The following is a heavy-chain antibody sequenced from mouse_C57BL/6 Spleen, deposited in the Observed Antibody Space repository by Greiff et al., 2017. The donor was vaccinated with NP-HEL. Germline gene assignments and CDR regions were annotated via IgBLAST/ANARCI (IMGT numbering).Heavy chain of an antibody. CDR1: GFTFSSYA. V-gene: IGHV5-9-1*02. J-gene: IGHJ4*01. CDR2: ISSGGDYI. D-gene: IGHD1-1*01. Sequence: VQLKESGEGLVKPGGSLKLSCAASGFTFSSYAMSWVRQTPEKRLEWVAYISSGGDYIYYADTVKGRFTISRDNARNTLYLQMSSLKSEDTAMYYCTRDTTVVAYYAMDYWGQGTSVTVSS. CDR3: TRDTTVVAYYAMDY.